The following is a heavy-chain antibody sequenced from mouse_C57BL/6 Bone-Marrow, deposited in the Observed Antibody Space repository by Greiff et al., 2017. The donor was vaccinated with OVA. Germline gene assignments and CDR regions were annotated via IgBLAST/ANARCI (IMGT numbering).Heavy chain of an antibody. CDR1: GFTFSDYY. J-gene: IGHJ4*01. V-gene: IGHV5-12*01. CDR2: ISNGGGST. CDR3: ARRGRTMDY. Sequence: EVQLQESGGGLVQPGGSLKLSCAASGFTFSDYYMYWVRQTPEKRLEWVAYISNGGGSTYYPDTVKGRFTISRDNAKNTLYLQMSRLKSEDTAMYYCARRGRTMDYWGQGTSVTVSS.